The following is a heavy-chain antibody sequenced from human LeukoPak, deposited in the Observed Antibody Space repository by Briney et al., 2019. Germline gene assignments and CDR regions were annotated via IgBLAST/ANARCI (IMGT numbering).Heavy chain of an antibody. CDR2: INQDGSEM. CDR1: GFTFSNYW. D-gene: IGHD3-22*01. Sequence: PGGSLRLSCAAAGFTFSNYWMSWVRQAPGKGQEWLANINQDGSEMYYVDSVKGRFTISRDNGKNSLYLQINSLRADDTAVYYCARDLGSMIVVRTTNWYFDLWGRGTLVTVSS. CDR3: ARDLGSMIVVRTTNWYFDL. V-gene: IGHV3-7*01. J-gene: IGHJ2*01.